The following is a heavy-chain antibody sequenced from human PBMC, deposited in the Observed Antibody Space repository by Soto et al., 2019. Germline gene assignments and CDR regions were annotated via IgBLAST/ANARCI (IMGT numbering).Heavy chain of an antibody. D-gene: IGHD2-15*01. Sequence: SETLSLTCAVSGGSISSGGYSWSWIRQPPGKGLEWIGYIYHSGSTYYNPSLKSRVTISVDRSKNQFSLKLSSVTAADTAVYYCARVSDCSGGSCYSVGYYFDCWGQGTRVTVSS. CDR2: IYHSGST. CDR3: ARVSDCSGGSCYSVGYYFDC. J-gene: IGHJ4*02. V-gene: IGHV4-30-2*01. CDR1: GGSISSGGYS.